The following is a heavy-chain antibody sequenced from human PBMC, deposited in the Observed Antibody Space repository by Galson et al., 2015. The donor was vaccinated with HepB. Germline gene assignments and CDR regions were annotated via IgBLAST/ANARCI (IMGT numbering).Heavy chain of an antibody. D-gene: IGHD1-14*01. CDR1: GFTFSSYG. V-gene: IGHV3-33*01. CDR3: ARFPGPNHYYYYYYMDV. J-gene: IGHJ6*03. CDR2: IWYDGSNK. Sequence: SLRLSCAASGFTFSSYGMHWVRQAPGKGLEWVAVIWYDGSNKYYADSVKGRFTISRDNSKNTLYLQMNSLRAEDTAVYYCARFPGPNHYYYYYYMDVWGKGTTVTVSS.